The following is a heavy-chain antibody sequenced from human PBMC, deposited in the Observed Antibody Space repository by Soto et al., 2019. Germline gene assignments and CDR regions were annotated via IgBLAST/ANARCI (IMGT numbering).Heavy chain of an antibody. CDR2: ITRDGYNK. V-gene: IGHV3-30*02. D-gene: IGHD6-6*01. J-gene: IGHJ4*02. Sequence: GGSLTLSCAVSGFTFKNYALTWVRLAPGKGLEWVASITRDGYNKYYAHSVKGRFTISRDNSKNTLSLQMTALRVEGSSVYYCTKSSGGSSSVGMDYWGPGTLVTVSS. CDR3: TKSSGGSSSVGMDY. CDR1: GFTFKNYA.